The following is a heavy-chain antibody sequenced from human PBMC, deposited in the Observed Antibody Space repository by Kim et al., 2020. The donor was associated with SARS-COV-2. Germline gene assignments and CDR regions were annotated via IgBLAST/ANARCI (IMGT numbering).Heavy chain of an antibody. CDR3: ARGQSTWNP. CDR1: GGSIGTSY. D-gene: IGHD1-1*01. CDR2: INYSGNT. J-gene: IGHJ5*02. Sequence: SETLSRTCTVSGGSIGTSYCSWMRQPPGKGLEWIGYINYSGNTNYKSSLRGRVTISLDTSKNQFSLKLTSVTTADTAIYYCARGQSTWNPWGQGNLVTVS. V-gene: IGHV4-59*12.